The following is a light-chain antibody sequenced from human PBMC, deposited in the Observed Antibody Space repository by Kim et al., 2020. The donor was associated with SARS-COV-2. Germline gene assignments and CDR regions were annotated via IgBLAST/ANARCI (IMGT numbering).Light chain of an antibody. V-gene: IGKV3-11*01. CDR2: DAS. CDR1: C. J-gene: IGKJ1*01. Sequence: CVAWYQQKPGQVPRRLIYDASNRATGIPARFSASGSGTGFTLTISSLEPEDFAVYYCQQRSDWAPWTFGQGTKVDIK. CDR3: QQRSDWAPWT.